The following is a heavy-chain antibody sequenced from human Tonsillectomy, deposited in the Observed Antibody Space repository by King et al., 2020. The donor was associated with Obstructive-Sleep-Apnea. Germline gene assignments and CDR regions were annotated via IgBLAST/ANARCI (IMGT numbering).Heavy chain of an antibody. J-gene: IGHJ5*02. CDR1: VGSISSSSYY. V-gene: IGHV4-39*07. D-gene: IGHD4-11*01. CDR3: ARATGMTTVRGDWFDP. CDR2: IYYTGST. Sequence: QLQESGPGLVKPSETLSLTCTVSVGSISSSSYYWGWIRQTPGKGLEWIGSIYYTGSTYYNPSLKSRVIISVDTSKKHFSLKLSSVTAADTAVYYCARATGMTTVRGDWFDPWGQGTLVTVSS.